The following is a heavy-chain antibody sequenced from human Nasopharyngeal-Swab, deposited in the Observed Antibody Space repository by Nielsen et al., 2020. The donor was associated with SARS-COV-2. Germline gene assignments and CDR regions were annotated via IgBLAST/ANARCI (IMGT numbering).Heavy chain of an antibody. CDR2: ISSYGTV. CDR1: GFTFRAYI. CDR3: ATAGIAAAGKPLTY. V-gene: IGHV3-69-1*01. D-gene: IGHD6-13*01. J-gene: IGHJ4*02. Sequence: GGSLRLSCAASGFTFRAYIMNWVRQAPGKGLEGVSYISSYGTVYYADSVKDRFTISRDNAKNSLYLQLNNLRVEDTALYYCATAGIAAAGKPLTYWGQGTLVSVSS.